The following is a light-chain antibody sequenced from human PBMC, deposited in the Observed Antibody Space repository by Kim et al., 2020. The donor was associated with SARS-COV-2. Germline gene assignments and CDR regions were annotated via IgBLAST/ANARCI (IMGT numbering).Light chain of an antibody. CDR3: AAWDDGLNVWV. CDR1: TSDIGMKI. Sequence: GQTVMSAWWGSTSDIGMKIVNWYQQFPGAAPSLLIYENNRRPSGVPDRFSGSKSGASASLAISGLQSEDEAAYSCAAWDDGLNVWVFGGGTKLTVL. CDR2: ENN. V-gene: IGLV1-44*01. J-gene: IGLJ3*02.